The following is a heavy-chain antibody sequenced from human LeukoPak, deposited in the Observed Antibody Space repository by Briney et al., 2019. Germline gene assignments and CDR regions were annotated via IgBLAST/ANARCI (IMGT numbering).Heavy chain of an antibody. Sequence: GGSLRLSCAASGFTFSTYWMSWVRQAPGKGLEWVANIKQDGSEKYYVDSVKGRFTISRDNAKKSLSLQMNSLRAEDTAVYYCASRAHFWSGPGGWGQGTLVTVSS. CDR3: ASRAHFWSGPGG. V-gene: IGHV3-7*01. CDR1: GFTFSTYW. J-gene: IGHJ4*02. CDR2: IKQDGSEK. D-gene: IGHD3-3*02.